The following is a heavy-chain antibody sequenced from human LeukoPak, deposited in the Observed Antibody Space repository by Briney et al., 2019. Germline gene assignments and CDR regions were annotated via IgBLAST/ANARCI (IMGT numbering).Heavy chain of an antibody. CDR2: INPNSGGT. D-gene: IGHD2-15*01. CDR1: GYTFSGYY. CDR3: ARRGCSGGSCYSGYYYMDV. J-gene: IGHJ6*03. Sequence: PGASVKVSCKASGYTFSGYYMHWVRQAPGQGLEWMGWINPNSGGTNFAQKFQGRVTMTRDTSISTAYMDLASLRSDNTAVYYCARRGCSGGSCYSGYYYMDVWGKGTTVTVSS. V-gene: IGHV1-2*02.